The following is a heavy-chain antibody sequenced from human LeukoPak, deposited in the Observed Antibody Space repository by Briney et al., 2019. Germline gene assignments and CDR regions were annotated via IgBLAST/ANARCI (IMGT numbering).Heavy chain of an antibody. J-gene: IGHJ6*02. D-gene: IGHD6-19*01. CDR3: ARDDLYSSGWYLYYYYYGMDV. CDR2: IWYDGSNK. Sequence: GGSLRLSCAASGFSFSSCAMHWVRQAPGKGLECVAVIWYDGSNKYYADCVNGRFTTSRDNSKNTLYMEKNSLRAENTAVYYGARDDLYSSGWYLYYYYYGMDVWGQGTTVTVSS. CDR1: GFSFSSCA. V-gene: IGHV3-33*08.